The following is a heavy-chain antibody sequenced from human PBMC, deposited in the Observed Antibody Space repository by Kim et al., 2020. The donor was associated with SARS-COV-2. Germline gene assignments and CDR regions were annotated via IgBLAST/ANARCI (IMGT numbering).Heavy chain of an antibody. D-gene: IGHD3-22*01. J-gene: IGHJ4*02. Sequence: SETLSLTCTVSGGSVSSGSYYWSWIRQPPGKGLEWIGYIYYSGSTNYNPSLKSRVTISVDTSKNQFSLKLSSVTAADTAVYYCARGGALHYYGSSGYGFPSTFFDYCGQGTLVTVSS. CDR3: ARGGALHYYGSSGYGFPSTFFDY. CDR2: IYYSGST. CDR1: GGSVSSGSYY. V-gene: IGHV4-61*01.